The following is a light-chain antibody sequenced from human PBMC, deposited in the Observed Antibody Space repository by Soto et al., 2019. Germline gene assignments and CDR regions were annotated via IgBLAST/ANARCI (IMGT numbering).Light chain of an antibody. CDR1: QSISNS. Sequence: EIVMTQSPASLSVSPGETATLSCRASQSISNSLAWYQQKPGQAPSLLIYGASTRATGIPARFSGSGSGTEFTLTISSLQSEDSALYYCHQYNSWPPRTFGQGTKLEIK. J-gene: IGKJ2*01. CDR2: GAS. V-gene: IGKV3-15*01. CDR3: HQYNSWPPRT.